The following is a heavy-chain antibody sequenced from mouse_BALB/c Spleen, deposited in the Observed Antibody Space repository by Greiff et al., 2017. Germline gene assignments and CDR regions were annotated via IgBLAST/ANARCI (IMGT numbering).Heavy chain of an antibody. CDR1: GFNIKDTY. V-gene: IGHV14-3*02. CDR3: AYSSGYGFAY. CDR2: IDPANGNT. Sequence: EVQLQQSGAELVKPGASVKLSCTASGFNIKDTYMHWVKQRPEQGLEWIGRIDPANGNTKYDPKFQGKATITADTSSNTAYLQLCSLTSADTAVSYCAYSSGYGFAYWGQGTLVTVSA. D-gene: IGHD3-1*01. J-gene: IGHJ3*01.